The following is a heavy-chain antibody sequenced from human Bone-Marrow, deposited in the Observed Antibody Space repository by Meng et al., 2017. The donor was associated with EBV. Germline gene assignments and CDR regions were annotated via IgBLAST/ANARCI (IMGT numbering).Heavy chain of an antibody. CDR3: ARGSGRLTFDY. J-gene: IGHJ4*02. Sequence: VPLGEAGGCLVKAGGCLRLACAVSGFTFSDYYMIWIRQAPGKGREWISYISNSVTTIKYADSVKGRFTIARDNAKNSLYLQMNSLRADDTAVYFCARGSGRLTFDYWGQGTLVTVSS. V-gene: IGHV3-11*01. D-gene: IGHD1-26*01. CDR2: ISNSVTTI. CDR1: GFTFSDYY.